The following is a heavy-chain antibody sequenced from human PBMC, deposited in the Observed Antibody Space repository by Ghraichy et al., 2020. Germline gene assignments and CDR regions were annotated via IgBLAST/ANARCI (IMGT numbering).Heavy chain of an antibody. CDR2: IYPGDSDT. J-gene: IGHJ4*02. CDR3: ARHTQHLALDY. CDR1: GYSFTSYW. V-gene: IGHV5-51*01. D-gene: IGHD2-2*01. Sequence: GSLNISCKGSGYSFTSYWIGWVRQMPGKGLEWMGIIYPGDSDTRYSPSFQGQVTISADKSISTAYLQWSSLKASDTAMYYCARHTQHLALDYWGQGTLVTVSS.